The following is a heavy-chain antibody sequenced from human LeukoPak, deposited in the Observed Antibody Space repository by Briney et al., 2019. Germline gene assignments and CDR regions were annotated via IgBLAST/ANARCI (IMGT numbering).Heavy chain of an antibody. CDR3: ARDRGRWLQLGYFDY. V-gene: IGHV1-69*05. CDR1: GGTFSSYA. CDR2: IIPIIGTA. Sequence: SVKVSCKASGGTFSSYAISWVRQAPGQGLEWMGRIIPIIGTANYAQKFQGRVTITTDESTSTAYMELSSLRSEDTAVYYCARDRGRWLQLGYFDYWGQGTLVTVSS. J-gene: IGHJ4*02. D-gene: IGHD5-24*01.